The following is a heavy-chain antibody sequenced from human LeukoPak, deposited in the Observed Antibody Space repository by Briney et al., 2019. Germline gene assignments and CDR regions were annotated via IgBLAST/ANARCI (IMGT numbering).Heavy chain of an antibody. J-gene: IGHJ4*02. CDR1: GFTFINYD. V-gene: IGHV3-48*03. Sequence: PGGSLRLSCAASGFTFINYDFVWVRQAPGKGLEWVSYISTSGRHTQYSDSVRGRLTISRDNGGNTLFLQMSSLRADDTAVYYCARNGLGLHYWGQGTLVTVSS. CDR2: ISTSGRHT. CDR3: ARNGLGLHY. D-gene: IGHD3-16*01.